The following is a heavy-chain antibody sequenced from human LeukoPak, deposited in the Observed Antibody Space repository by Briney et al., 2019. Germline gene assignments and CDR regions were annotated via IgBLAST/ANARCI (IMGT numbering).Heavy chain of an antibody. Sequence: PGGSLRLSCAAPGLTFSSYWMHWVRQGPGRGLVWVSRINSDGYPTTYADSVKGRFTSSRDDAKNTLYLQMNSLRAEDTAVYYCARDWTYYDSSGYFDYWGQGTLVSVSS. CDR2: INSDGYPT. D-gene: IGHD3-22*01. J-gene: IGHJ4*02. CDR1: GLTFSSYW. V-gene: IGHV3-74*01. CDR3: ARDWTYYDSSGYFDY.